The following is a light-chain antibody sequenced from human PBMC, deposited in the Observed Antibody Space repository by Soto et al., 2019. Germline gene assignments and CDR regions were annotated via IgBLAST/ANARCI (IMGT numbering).Light chain of an antibody. V-gene: IGKV1-5*01. CDR3: QQYDSYWT. Sequence: DIPMTQSPSTPSGSVGERVTLXCRASQSIISYLAWYQQKPGKAPKLLIYDASSLESGVPSRFSGSGSGTEFTLTISSLQPGDFATYYCQQYDSYWTFGQGTKVDI. CDR2: DAS. CDR1: QSIISY. J-gene: IGKJ1*01.